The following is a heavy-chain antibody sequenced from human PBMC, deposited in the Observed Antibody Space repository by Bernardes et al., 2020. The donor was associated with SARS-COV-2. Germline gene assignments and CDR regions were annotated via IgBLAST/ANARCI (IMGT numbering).Heavy chain of an antibody. CDR2: IYPGDSDT. CDR1: DYTFTNYW. J-gene: IGHJ6*02. V-gene: IGHV5-51*01. D-gene: IGHD4-17*01. CDR3: ARRRYGDFGVDV. Sequence: GESLKISCKVSDYTFTNYWIGWVRKMPGKGLEWMGLIYPGDSDTKYSPSFQGRVTISADKSVNTAYLQWSSLKASDTAIYYCARRRYGDFGVDVWGQGTTVTVSS.